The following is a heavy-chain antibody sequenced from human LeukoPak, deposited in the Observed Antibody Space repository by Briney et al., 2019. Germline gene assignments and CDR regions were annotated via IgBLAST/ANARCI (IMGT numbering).Heavy chain of an antibody. J-gene: IGHJ5*02. CDR1: GYTFTSYG. V-gene: IGHV1-18*01. CDR2: ISAYNGNT. CDR3: ARDTYEDSSGYYPNWFDP. D-gene: IGHD3-22*01. Sequence: ASVKVSCKASGYTFTSYGISWVRQAPGQGLEWMGWISAYNGNTNYAQKLQGRVTMTTDTSTSTAYMELRSLRSEDTAVYYCARDTYEDSSGYYPNWFDPWGQGTLVTVSS.